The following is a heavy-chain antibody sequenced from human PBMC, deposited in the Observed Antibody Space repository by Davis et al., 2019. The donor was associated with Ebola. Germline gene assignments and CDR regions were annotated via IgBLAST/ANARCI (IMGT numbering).Heavy chain of an antibody. CDR3: AKSPSVLPAAIYGYYYMDV. Sequence: PGGSLRLSCAASGFTFSSYGMHWVRQAPGKGLEWVAVIWYDGSNKYYADSVKGRFTISRDNSKNTLYLQMNSLRAEDTAVYYCAKSPSVLPAAIYGYYYMDVWGKGTTVTVSS. J-gene: IGHJ6*03. D-gene: IGHD2-2*02. CDR1: GFTFSSYG. CDR2: IWYDGSNK. V-gene: IGHV3-33*06.